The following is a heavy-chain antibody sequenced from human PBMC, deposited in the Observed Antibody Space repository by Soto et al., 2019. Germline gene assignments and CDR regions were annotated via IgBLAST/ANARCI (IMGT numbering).Heavy chain of an antibody. CDR2: LYYRGAT. J-gene: IGHJ4*01. V-gene: IGHV4-39*01. CDR3: FGEMAATPDY. D-gene: IGHD2-15*01. CDR1: GGSIKYTNYH. Sequence: LSLTCSVSGGSIKYTNYHWGWIRQPPGQGLGWIRTLYYRGATDYNPSLKTRVTISVDTSKNLLSLSLSSVTAADTAVYYCFGEMAATPDYWGQGTLVPVAS.